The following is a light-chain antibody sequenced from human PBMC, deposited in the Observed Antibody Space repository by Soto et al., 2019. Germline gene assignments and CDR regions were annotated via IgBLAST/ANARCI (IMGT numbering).Light chain of an antibody. Sequence: VMTQSPATLSVSPGERAALSCRARQSVSTNLAWYQQNPGQPPRLLIYFASTRATAVPARFTAGGSGTEFTLTISSLQSDDLAVYYCQQYDKWPRTFGQGTKVDIK. CDR1: QSVSTN. J-gene: IGKJ1*01. CDR2: FAS. V-gene: IGKV3-15*01. CDR3: QQYDKWPRT.